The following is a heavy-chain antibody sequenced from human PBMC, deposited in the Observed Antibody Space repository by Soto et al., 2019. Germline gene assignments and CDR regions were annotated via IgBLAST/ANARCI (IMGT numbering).Heavy chain of an antibody. Sequence: GASVKVSCKASGGTFSSYAISWVRQAPGQGLEWMGGIIPIFGTANYAQKFQGRVTITADKSTSTAYMELSSLRSEDTAVYYCARDITGTTALGYYYGMDVWGQGTTVTVSS. J-gene: IGHJ6*02. D-gene: IGHD1-7*01. V-gene: IGHV1-69*06. CDR1: GGTFSSYA. CDR2: IIPIFGTA. CDR3: ARDITGTTALGYYYGMDV.